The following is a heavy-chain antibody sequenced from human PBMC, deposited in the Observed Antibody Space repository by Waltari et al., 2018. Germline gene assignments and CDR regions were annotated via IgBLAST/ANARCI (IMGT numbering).Heavy chain of an antibody. D-gene: IGHD1-1*01. J-gene: IGHJ5*02. CDR2: ISHNGRT. CDR1: GGSFNSYY. Sequence: QVQLQQWGAGLLKPSETLSPTCAGNGGSFNSYYGGWTRQPPGKGLEWIGEISHNGRTNENPSLKSRVAISVDTSKNHFSLKLNFLTAADTAVYYCARGEQLHLIRRNSFDTWGQGTLVTVSS. V-gene: IGHV4-34*01. CDR3: ARGEQLHLIRRNSFDT.